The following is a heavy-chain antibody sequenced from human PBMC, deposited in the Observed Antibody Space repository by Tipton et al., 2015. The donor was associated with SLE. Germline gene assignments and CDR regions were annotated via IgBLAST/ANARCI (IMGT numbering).Heavy chain of an antibody. D-gene: IGHD6-13*01. Sequence: LRLSCAVSGYSISSGYYWGWIRQPPGKGLEWIGYINYSGSTNYNPSLESRVTISVDTSKNQFSLKLTSVTAADTAVYYCARLGQQRGDAFDIWGQGTMVTVSS. CDR3: ARLGQQRGDAFDI. CDR1: GYSISSGYY. CDR2: INYSGST. J-gene: IGHJ3*02. V-gene: IGHV4-61*01.